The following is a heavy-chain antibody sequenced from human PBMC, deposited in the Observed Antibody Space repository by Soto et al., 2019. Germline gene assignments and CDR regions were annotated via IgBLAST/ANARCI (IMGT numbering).Heavy chain of an antibody. D-gene: IGHD6-19*01. Sequence: GGSLRLSCAASGFTFGGSAMHWVRQASGKGLEWVGHIRSKTNSYATAYAESVKGRFTISRDGPMNTAYLQMNSLKTEDTAVYFCTRQTDAVQWLVVPTDYNFDYWGQGTLVTVSS. V-gene: IGHV3-73*01. CDR2: IRSKTNSYAT. J-gene: IGHJ4*02. CDR1: GFTFGGSA. CDR3: TRQTDAVQWLVVPTDYNFDY.